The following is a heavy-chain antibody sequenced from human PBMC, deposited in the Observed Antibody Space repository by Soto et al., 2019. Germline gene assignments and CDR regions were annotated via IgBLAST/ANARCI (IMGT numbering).Heavy chain of an antibody. CDR3: ARDHGSNPDV. V-gene: IGHV1-69*08. CDR1: GGTFSSYT. CDR2: IIPILGIA. D-gene: IGHD2-15*01. J-gene: IGHJ6*02. Sequence: QVQLVQSGAEVKKPGSSVKVSCKASGGTFSSYTISWVRQAPGQGLEWMGRIIPILGIANYAQKFQGRVTITEDKSTSTAYMELSSLRSEDTAVYYCARDHGSNPDVWGQGTTVTVSS.